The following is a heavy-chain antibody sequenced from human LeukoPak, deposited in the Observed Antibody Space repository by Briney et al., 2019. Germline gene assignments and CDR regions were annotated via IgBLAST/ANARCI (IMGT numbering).Heavy chain of an antibody. D-gene: IGHD3-10*01. CDR1: RHTQSTLH. Sequence: GVPLTLSCTPSRHTQSTLHLICLRHAPGKGLVGVANIKQDGSEKYYGVSVKGRFTIYRDNAKNSLYLQINSLRAEDTAVYYCARDGFSGSDDYWGQGTLVTVCS. V-gene: IGHV3-7*01. CDR2: IKQDGSEK. J-gene: IGHJ4*02. CDR3: ARDGFSGSDDY.